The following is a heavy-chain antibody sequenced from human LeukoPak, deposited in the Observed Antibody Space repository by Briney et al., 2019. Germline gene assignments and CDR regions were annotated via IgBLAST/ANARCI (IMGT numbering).Heavy chain of an antibody. V-gene: IGHV3-23*01. CDR1: GFTFSSYG. CDR2: ISGSGGST. D-gene: IGHD3-10*01. CDR3: AKDLGVRGVIIIGFDY. Sequence: PGGSLRLSCAASGFTFSSYGMSWVRQAPGKGLEWVSAISGSGGSTYYADSVKGRFTISRDNSKNTLYLQMNSLRAEDTAVYYCAKDLGVRGVIIIGFDYWGQGTLVTVSS. J-gene: IGHJ4*02.